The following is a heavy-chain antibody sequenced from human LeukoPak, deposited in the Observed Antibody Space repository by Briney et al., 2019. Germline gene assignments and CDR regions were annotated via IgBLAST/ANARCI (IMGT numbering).Heavy chain of an antibody. CDR2: INPSGGST. V-gene: IGHV1-46*01. CDR3: ARGGVVGTYYDILTGYLRSPRRDYYYYYMDV. Sequence: ASVKVSCKASGYTFTSYYMHWVRQAPGQGLEWMGIINPSGGSTSYAQKFQGRVTMTRDTSTSTVYMELSSLRSEDTAVYYCARGGVVGTYYDILTGYLRSPRRDYYYYYMDVWGKGTTVTISS. J-gene: IGHJ6*03. D-gene: IGHD3-9*01. CDR1: GYTFTSYY.